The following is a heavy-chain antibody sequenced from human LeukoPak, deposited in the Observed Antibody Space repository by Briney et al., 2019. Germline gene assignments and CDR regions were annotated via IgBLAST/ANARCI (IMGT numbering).Heavy chain of an antibody. CDR3: AKGGYSSGWYPTTFDY. V-gene: IGHV1-2*02. D-gene: IGHD6-19*01. J-gene: IGHJ4*02. Sequence: ASVKVSCKASGYPFIGFYIHWVRQAPGQGLQYMGWINPNNGGTNIAQKFQGRVTMTRDTSINTAYMELTRLRSDDTAVYYCAKGGYSSGWYPTTFDYWGQGTLVTVSS. CDR1: GYPFIGFY. CDR2: INPNNGGT.